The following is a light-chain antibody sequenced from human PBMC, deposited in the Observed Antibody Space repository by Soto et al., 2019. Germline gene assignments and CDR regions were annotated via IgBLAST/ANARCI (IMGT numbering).Light chain of an antibody. J-gene: IGLJ2*01. CDR3: AAWGGSLSGPV. Sequence: QSALTQPPSASGTPGQRVTISCSGNSSNIGSNYVYWYQQLPGTAPKLLIYRDNQRPSGVPDRCSGSKSGTSASLAISGRRSEDEADYYCAAWGGSLSGPVFGGGTKLTVL. CDR2: RDN. V-gene: IGLV1-47*01. CDR1: SSNIGSNY.